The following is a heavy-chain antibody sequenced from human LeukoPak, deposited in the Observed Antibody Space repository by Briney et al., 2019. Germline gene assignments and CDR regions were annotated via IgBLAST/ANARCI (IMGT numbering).Heavy chain of an antibody. CDR3: GKDLGSNGNYLDRVDY. Sequence: GGSLRPSCTASGFTFSSYGMHWVRQAPGKGLEWLTIIWYDGSDKYYADSVKGRFTISRDNSKNTLYLQMNSLRAEDTAVYYCGKDLGSNGNYLDRVDYWGQGTLVTVSS. CDR1: GFTFSSYG. V-gene: IGHV3-33*06. CDR2: IWYDGSDK. J-gene: IGHJ4*02. D-gene: IGHD3-22*01.